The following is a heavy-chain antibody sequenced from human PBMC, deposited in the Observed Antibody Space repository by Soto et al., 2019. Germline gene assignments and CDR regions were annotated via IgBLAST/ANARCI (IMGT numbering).Heavy chain of an antibody. J-gene: IGHJ6*03. V-gene: IGHV4-61*01. CDR1: GGSVSSVSYY. Sequence: SETLSLTCTVSGGSVSSVSYYWSWIRQPPGKGLEWIGYIYYTGSTNYNPSLKSRVTISVDTSKNQFSLKLSSVTAADTAVYYCARGLADPGFWSGYRGYMDVWGKGTTVTVSS. D-gene: IGHD3-3*01. CDR3: ARGLADPGFWSGYRGYMDV. CDR2: IYYTGST.